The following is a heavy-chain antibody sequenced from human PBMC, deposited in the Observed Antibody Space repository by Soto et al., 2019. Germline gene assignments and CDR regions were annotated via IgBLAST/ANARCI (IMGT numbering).Heavy chain of an antibody. V-gene: IGHV4-31*01. CDR1: GGSISSGGYY. CDR2: IYYSGST. D-gene: IGHD3-16*01. CDR3: ARDVARGGNFDY. J-gene: IGHJ4*02. Sequence: QVQLQESGPGLVKPSQTLSLTCTVSGGSISSGGYYWSWIRQHPGKGLEWIGYIYYSGSTYYNPSLKGLVTNSVATSKNQFALKLSSVTAADTSVYYCARDVARGGNFDYWGQGTLVTVSS.